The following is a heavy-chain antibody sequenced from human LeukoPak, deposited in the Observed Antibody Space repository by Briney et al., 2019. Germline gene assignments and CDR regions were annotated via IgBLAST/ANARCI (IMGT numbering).Heavy chain of an antibody. CDR1: GFTSSNYA. J-gene: IGHJ4*02. CDR2: LSGSGDST. V-gene: IGHV3-23*01. Sequence: GGSLRLSCAASGFTSSNYAMRWVRQAPGKGLEWVSSLSGSGDSTYYAESVKGRFSISRDNSKNTLYLQMDSLRVEDTAVYYCAKPIVGNSLGFDCWGQGTLVTVSS. D-gene: IGHD1-26*01. CDR3: AKPIVGNSLGFDC.